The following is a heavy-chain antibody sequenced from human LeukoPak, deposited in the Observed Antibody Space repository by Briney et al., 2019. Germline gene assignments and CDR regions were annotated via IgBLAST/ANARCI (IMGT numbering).Heavy chain of an antibody. V-gene: IGHV3-48*01. CDR2: ISSSNSTI. Sequence: GGSLRLSCAASGFTFSSYSMNWVRQAPGKGLEWVSYISSSNSTIYYADSVKGRFTISRDNAKNSLYLQMNSLRAEDTAVYYCARGGSSCLDYWGQGTLVTVSS. CDR1: GFTFSSYS. D-gene: IGHD6-13*01. J-gene: IGHJ4*02. CDR3: ARGGSSCLDY.